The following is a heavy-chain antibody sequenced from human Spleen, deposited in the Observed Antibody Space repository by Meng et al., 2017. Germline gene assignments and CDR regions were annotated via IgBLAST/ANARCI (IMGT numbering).Heavy chain of an antibody. CDR3: ARGWWLATSNSNWFDP. V-gene: IGHV4-34*01. CDR2: INHSGST. D-gene: IGHD6-19*01. J-gene: IGHJ5*02. CDR1: GGSFSGYY. Sequence: PWGAGWLNPSETLSPTCAGYGGSFSGYYWSWIRQPPGKGLEWIGEINHSGSTNYNPSLKSRVTISVDTSKNQFSLKLSSVTAADTAVYYCARGWWLATSNSNWFDPWGQGTLVTVSS.